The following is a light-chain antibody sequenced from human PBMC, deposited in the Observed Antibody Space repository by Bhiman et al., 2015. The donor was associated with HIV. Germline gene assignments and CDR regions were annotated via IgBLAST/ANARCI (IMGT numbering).Light chain of an antibody. Sequence: QSVLTQPPSVSAAPGQKVTISCSGSSSNIGNNYVSWYQQFPGTAPKLLIYENNKRPSGIPDRFSGSKSGTSASLAISGLLPEDEADYYCAAWDDSLNGLWVFGGGTRLTVL. CDR3: AAWDDSLNGLWV. V-gene: IGLV1-51*02. CDR2: ENN. CDR1: SSNIGNNY. J-gene: IGLJ3*02.